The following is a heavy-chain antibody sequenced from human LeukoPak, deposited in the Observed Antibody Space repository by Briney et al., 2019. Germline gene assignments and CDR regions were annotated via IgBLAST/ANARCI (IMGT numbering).Heavy chain of an antibody. CDR3: ARALSTIFGVVRT. CDR1: GFTFSSYE. J-gene: IGHJ5*02. V-gene: IGHV3-21*01. CDR2: ISSSSSYI. D-gene: IGHD3-3*01. Sequence: EGSLRLSCAASGFTFSSYEMNWVRQAPGKGLEWVSSISSSSSYIYYADSVKGGFTVSRDNAKNSLYLQMNSLRAEDTAVYYCARALSTIFGVVRTWGQGTLVTVSS.